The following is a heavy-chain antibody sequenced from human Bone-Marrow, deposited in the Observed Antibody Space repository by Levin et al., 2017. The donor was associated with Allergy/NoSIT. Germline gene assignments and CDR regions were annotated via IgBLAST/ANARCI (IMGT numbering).Heavy chain of an antibody. CDR1: GFSFTTSGVS. D-gene: IGHD3/OR15-3a*01. CDR3: VREYSGTDSYTFDT. J-gene: IGHJ4*02. Sequence: SGPTLVKPTQTLTLTCSFSGFSFTTSGVSVAWIRQPPEKAPEWLGAIYWDYDRRYRPSLMTRIAINKDTSKNEVVLTMTNLGLADTATYFCVREYSGTDSYTFDTWGRGIMVTVSS. CDR2: IYWDYDR. V-gene: IGHV2-5*02.